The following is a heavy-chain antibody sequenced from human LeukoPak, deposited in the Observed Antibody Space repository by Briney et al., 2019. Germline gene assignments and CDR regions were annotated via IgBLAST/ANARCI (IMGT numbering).Heavy chain of an antibody. CDR2: ISSSGSTI. CDR3: ARNYGSTIGYGGWFDP. V-gene: IGHV3-48*03. CDR1: GFTFSSYE. Sequence: PGGSLRLSCAASGFTFSSYEMNWVRQAPGKGLEWVSYISSSGSTIYYADSVKGRFTISRDNAKNSLYLQMNSLRAEDTAVYYCARNYGSTIGYGGWFDPWGQGTLVTVSS. J-gene: IGHJ5*02. D-gene: IGHD3-10*01.